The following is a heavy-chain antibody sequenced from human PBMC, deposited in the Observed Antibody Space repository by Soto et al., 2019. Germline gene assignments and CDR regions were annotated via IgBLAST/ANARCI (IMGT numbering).Heavy chain of an antibody. CDR2: IIPIFGTA. CDR3: ARAKVVGATTPYYGMDV. J-gene: IGHJ6*02. CDR1: GGTFSSYA. V-gene: IGHV1-69*01. Sequence: QVQLVQSGAEVKKPGSSVKVSCKASGGTFSSYAISWVRQAPGQGLEWMGGIIPIFGTANYAQKFQGRVTITADESTSTADMELSSLRSEYTAVYYCARAKVVGATTPYYGMDVWGQGTTVTVSS. D-gene: IGHD1-26*01.